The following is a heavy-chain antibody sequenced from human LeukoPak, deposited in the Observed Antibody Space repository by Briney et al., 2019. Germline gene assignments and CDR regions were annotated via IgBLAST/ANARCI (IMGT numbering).Heavy chain of an antibody. V-gene: IGHV3-64*01. CDR1: GFTFSSYA. J-gene: IGHJ3*02. CDR2: ISGDGHST. Sequence: GGSLRLSCAASGFTFSSYAFHWVRQAPGKGLEYVSAISGDGHSTDYANSVKGRFTVSRDNSKNTLYLQMGSLRTDDLAVYYCARAFTSSWYGAFDIWGQGTTVTVSS. CDR3: ARAFTSSWYGAFDI. D-gene: IGHD6-13*01.